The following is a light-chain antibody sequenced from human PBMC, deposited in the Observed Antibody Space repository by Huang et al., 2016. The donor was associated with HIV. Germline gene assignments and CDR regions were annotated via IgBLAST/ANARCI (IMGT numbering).Light chain of an antibody. CDR2: SAA. J-gene: IGKJ1*01. CDR3: QQYYSTLWT. Sequence: DIQMTQSPPSLSASVGDRVIITSRASQGISNSLAWYQQKPGKAPKLLLYSAARLESGVPSRCSGSGSGTDYTLAISSLQPEDFATYYCQQYYSTLWTFGQGTKVEIK. CDR1: QGISNS. V-gene: IGKV1-NL1*01.